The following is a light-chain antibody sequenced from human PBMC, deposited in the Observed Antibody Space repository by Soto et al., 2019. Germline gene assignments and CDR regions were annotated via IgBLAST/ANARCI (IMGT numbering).Light chain of an antibody. CDR2: EVS. J-gene: IGLJ1*01. CDR1: RTDVGGYNF. V-gene: IGLV2-14*01. Sequence: QSALTQPASVSGSPVQSITISCTGTRTDVGGYNFVSWYQQHPGKAPKLIIYEVSNRPSGVSNRFSGSKSDNTASLTISGLQAEDEADYYCCSYVSSKTYVFGTGTKLTVL. CDR3: CSYVSSKTYV.